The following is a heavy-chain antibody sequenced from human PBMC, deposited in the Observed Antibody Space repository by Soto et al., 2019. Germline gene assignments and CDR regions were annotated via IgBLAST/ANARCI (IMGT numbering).Heavy chain of an antibody. CDR1: GFILSDCA. CDR2: ISSSSSVI. D-gene: IGHD7-27*01. Sequence: GGSLRLSCATSGFILSDCAMNWVRQAPGKGLEWVSYISSSSSVIDYADSVKSRFTVSRDNARNSLYLQMNSLRAEDTAVYYCARDLSWGSNWYYYMDVWGKGTTVTVSS. J-gene: IGHJ6*03. CDR3: ARDLSWGSNWYYYMDV. V-gene: IGHV3-48*01.